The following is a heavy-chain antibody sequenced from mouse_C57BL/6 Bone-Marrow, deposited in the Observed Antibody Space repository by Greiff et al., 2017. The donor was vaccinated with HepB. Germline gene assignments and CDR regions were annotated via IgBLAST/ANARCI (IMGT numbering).Heavy chain of an antibody. CDR1: GYTFTSYW. CDR3: ASPYYYGSSYDAY. Sequence: QVQLQQPGAELVRPGTSVKLSCKASGYTFTSYWMHWVKQRPGQGLEWIGVIDPSDSYTNYNQKFKGKATLTVDTSSSTAYMQLSSLTSEDSAVYYCASPYYYGSSYDAYWGQGTLVTVSA. J-gene: IGHJ3*01. V-gene: IGHV1-59*01. D-gene: IGHD1-1*01. CDR2: IDPSDSYT.